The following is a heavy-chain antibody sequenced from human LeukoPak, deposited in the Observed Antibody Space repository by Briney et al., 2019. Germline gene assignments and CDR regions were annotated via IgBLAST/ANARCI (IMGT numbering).Heavy chain of an antibody. CDR2: ISGSGGST. CDR1: GFTFSSYA. Sequence: GGSLRLSCAASGFTFSSYAMSWVRQAPGKGLEWVSAISGSGGSTYYADSVKGRFTISRDNSKNTLYLQMNSLRAEDTAVYYCARDPQLEHLFDYWGQGTLVTVSS. D-gene: IGHD1-1*01. CDR3: ARDPQLEHLFDY. V-gene: IGHV3-23*01. J-gene: IGHJ4*02.